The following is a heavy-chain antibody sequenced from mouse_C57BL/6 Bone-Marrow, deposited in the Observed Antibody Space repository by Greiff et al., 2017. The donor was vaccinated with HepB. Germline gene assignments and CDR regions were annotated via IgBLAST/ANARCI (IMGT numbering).Heavy chain of an antibody. J-gene: IGHJ3*01. CDR1: GYTFTDYN. CDR3: ARYDYDGFAY. V-gene: IGHV1-18*01. Sequence: VQLKQSGPELVKPGASVKIPCKASGYTFTDYNMDWVKQSHGKSLEWIGDINPNNGGTIYNQKFKGKATLTVDKSSSTAYMELRSLTSEDTAVYYCARYDYDGFAYWGQGTLVTVSA. D-gene: IGHD2-4*01. CDR2: INPNNGGT.